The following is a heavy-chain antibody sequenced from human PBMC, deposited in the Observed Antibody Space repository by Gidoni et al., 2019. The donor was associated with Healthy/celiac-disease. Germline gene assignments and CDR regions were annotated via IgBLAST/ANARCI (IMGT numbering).Heavy chain of an antibody. Sequence: QVQLQESGPGLVKPSETLSLTCTVSGGSISSYYWSWIRQPPGKGLEWIGYIYYSGSTNYNPSLKSRVTISVDTSKNQFSLKLSSVTAADTAVYYCARESGGSYSGAFDIWGQGTMVTVSS. V-gene: IGHV4-59*01. D-gene: IGHD1-26*01. CDR3: ARESGGSYSGAFDI. CDR2: IYYSGST. J-gene: IGHJ3*02. CDR1: GGSISSYY.